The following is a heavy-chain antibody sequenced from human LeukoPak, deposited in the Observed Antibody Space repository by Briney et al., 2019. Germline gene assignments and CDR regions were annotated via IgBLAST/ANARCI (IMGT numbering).Heavy chain of an antibody. CDR2: ITHSGGT. V-gene: IGHV4-59*01. J-gene: IGHJ4*02. Sequence: SETLSLTCTVSGGSLNNYYWSWIRQPPGKGLEWIGFITHSGGTDFDSSLRGRVTISVDRSKNQFSLRLTSMTAADTAVYFCARGRISNWGFEGTLFDAWGQGVLVTVSS. CDR1: GGSLNNYY. CDR3: ARGRISNWGFEGTLFDA. D-gene: IGHD7-27*01.